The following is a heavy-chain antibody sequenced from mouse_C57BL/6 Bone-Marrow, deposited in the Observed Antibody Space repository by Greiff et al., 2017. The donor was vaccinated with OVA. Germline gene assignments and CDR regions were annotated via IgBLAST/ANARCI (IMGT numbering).Heavy chain of an antibody. CDR1: GFSLTSYG. CDR2: IWRGGST. V-gene: IGHV2-5*01. D-gene: IGHD1-1*01. J-gene: IGHJ2*01. Sequence: QVQLQQSGPGLVQPSQSLSITCTVSGFSLTSYGVHWVRQSPGKGLEWLGVIWRGGSTDYNAAFMSRLSITKDNSKSQVFFKMNSLQADDTAIYYCAKSPHYYGSSTGIYFDYWGQGTTLTVSS. CDR3: AKSPHYYGSSTGIYFDY.